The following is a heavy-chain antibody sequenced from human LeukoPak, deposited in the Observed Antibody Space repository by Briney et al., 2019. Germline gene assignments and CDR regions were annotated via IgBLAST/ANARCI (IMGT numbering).Heavy chain of an antibody. Sequence: PSETLSLTCTVSGGSISSSSYYWGWIRQPPGKGLEWIGSIYYSGSTYYNPSLKSRVTISVDTSENQFSLKLSSVTAADTAVYYCARDLGIAVAGIFDYWGQGTLVTVSS. CDR3: ARDLGIAVAGIFDY. CDR2: IYYSGST. CDR1: GGSISSSSYY. V-gene: IGHV4-39*07. J-gene: IGHJ4*02. D-gene: IGHD6-19*01.